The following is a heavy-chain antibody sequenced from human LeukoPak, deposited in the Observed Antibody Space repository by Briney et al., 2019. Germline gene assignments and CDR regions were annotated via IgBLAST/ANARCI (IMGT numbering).Heavy chain of an antibody. Sequence: ASVKVSCKASGGTFSSYAINWVRQAPGQGLEWMGGIIPIFGTANYAQKFQDRVTITADESTSTAYMELSSLRSEDTAVYYCARGGYYDSSGSLDYWGQGTLVTVSS. D-gene: IGHD3-22*01. V-gene: IGHV1-69*01. CDR2: IIPIFGTA. CDR1: GGTFSSYA. CDR3: ARGGYYDSSGSLDY. J-gene: IGHJ4*02.